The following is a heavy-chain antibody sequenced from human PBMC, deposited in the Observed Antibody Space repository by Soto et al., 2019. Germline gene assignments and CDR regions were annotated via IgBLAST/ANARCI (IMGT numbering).Heavy chain of an antibody. D-gene: IGHD2-8*02. CDR1: GYNFTSLY. Sequence: ASVKVSCKASGYNFTSLYAHWVRQAPGQGLEWMGIINPRNGKTTYAQKFQGRVTMTSDTSTATMYMELNGLKSDDTAIYLCVRSGFDFWGPGTLVTVSS. CDR3: VRSGFDF. V-gene: IGHV1-46*01. J-gene: IGHJ4*02. CDR2: INPRNGKT.